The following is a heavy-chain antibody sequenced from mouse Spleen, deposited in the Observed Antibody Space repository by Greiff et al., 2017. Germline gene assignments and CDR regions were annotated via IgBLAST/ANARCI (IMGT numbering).Heavy chain of an antibody. CDR2: INPNNGGT. Sequence: EVQLQQSGPELVKPGASVKIPCKASGYTFTDYNMDWVKQSHGKSLEWIGDINPNNGGTIYNQKFKGKATLTVDKSSSTAYMELRSLTSEDTAVYYCARRDGYARFAYWGQGTLVTVSA. D-gene: IGHD2-2*01. V-gene: IGHV1-18*01. CDR3: ARRDGYARFAY. CDR1: GYTFTDYN. J-gene: IGHJ3*01.